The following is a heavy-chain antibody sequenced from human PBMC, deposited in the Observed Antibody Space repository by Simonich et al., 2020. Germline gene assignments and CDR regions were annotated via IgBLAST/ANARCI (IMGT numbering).Heavy chain of an antibody. CDR2: IYPGDSAT. J-gene: IGHJ3*02. CDR1: GYSFTSYW. CDR3: ARQLNDFDI. V-gene: IGHV5-51*01. D-gene: IGHD1-1*01. Sequence: EVQLVQSGAEVKKPGESLKISCKGSGYSFTSYWIGWGRQMPGKGPAGMGIIYPGDSATRYSPSFQGQFTISADKSISTAYLQWSSLKASDTAMYYCARQLNDFDIWGQGTMVTVSS.